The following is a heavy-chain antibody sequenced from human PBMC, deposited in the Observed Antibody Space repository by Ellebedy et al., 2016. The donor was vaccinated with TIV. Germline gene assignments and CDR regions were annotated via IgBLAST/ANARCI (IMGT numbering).Heavy chain of an antibody. V-gene: IGHV3-48*02. Sequence: GGSLRLSCAASGFNFSLYNMNWVRQAPGKGLEWLSSISGTGSTIHYADSVKGRFTISRDNAKNSLNLQMNSLRDEETAVYYCARDGRSGYFSEYWGQGALVTVSS. CDR3: ARDGRSGYFSEY. CDR1: GFNFSLYN. CDR2: ISGTGSTI. D-gene: IGHD3-3*01. J-gene: IGHJ4*02.